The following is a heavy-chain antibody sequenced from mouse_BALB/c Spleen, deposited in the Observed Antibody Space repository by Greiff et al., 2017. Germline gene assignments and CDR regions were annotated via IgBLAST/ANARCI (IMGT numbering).Heavy chain of an antibody. CDR2: IDPANGNT. V-gene: IGHV14-1*02. CDR1: GFNIKDYY. J-gene: IGHJ3*01. Sequence: VHVKQSGAELVRPGALVKLSCKASGFNIKDYYMHWVKQRPEQGLEWIGRIDPANGNTKYDPKFQGKATITADTSSNTAYLQLSSLTSEDTAVYYCARSLDPWFAYWGQGTLVTVSA. D-gene: IGHD6-2*01. CDR3: ARSLDPWFAY.